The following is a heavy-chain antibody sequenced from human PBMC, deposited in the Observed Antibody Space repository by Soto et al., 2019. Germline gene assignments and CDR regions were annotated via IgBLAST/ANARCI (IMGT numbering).Heavy chain of an antibody. CDR1: GFTFSSHS. V-gene: IGHV3-23*01. J-gene: IGHJ6*02. CDR3: AKGALSTYGMDV. Sequence: GGSLRLSCAASGFTFSSHSMSWVRQAPGKGLEWVSSISGSGDTTFYADSVKGRFTFSRDNSKNTLFLQMNSLRAEDTAVYYCAKGALSTYGMDVWGQGTTVTVSS. CDR2: ISGSGDTT.